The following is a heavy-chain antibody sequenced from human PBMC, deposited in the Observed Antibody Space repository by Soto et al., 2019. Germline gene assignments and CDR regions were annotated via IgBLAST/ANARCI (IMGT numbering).Heavy chain of an antibody. D-gene: IGHD3-3*01. J-gene: IGHJ3*02. CDR3: ARDSPPGGRFLEWLLGAAFDI. Sequence: SQTLSLTCAISGDSVSSNSAAWNWIRQSPSRGLEWLGRTYYRSKWYNDYAVSVKSRITINPDTSKNQFSLQLNSVTPEDTAVYYCARDSPPGGRFLEWLLGAAFDIWGQGTMVTVSS. V-gene: IGHV6-1*01. CDR2: TYYRSKWYN. CDR1: GDSVSSNSAA.